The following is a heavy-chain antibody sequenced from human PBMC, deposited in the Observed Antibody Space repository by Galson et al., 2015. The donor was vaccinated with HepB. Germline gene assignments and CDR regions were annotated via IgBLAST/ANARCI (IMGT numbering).Heavy chain of an antibody. J-gene: IGHJ4*02. V-gene: IGHV4-38-2*01. CDR1: GFTFSDYY. Sequence: LRLSCAASGFTFSDYYMSWIRQPPGKGLEWIGSIYYSGSTYYNPSLKSRVTISVDTSKNQFSLKLSSVTAADTAVYYCARTGVVPAAREGGNDYWGQGTLVTVSS. CDR3: ARTGVVPAAREGGNDY. D-gene: IGHD2-2*01. CDR2: IYYSGST.